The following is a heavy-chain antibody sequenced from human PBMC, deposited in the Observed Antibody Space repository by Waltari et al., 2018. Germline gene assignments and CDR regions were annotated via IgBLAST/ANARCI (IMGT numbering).Heavy chain of an antibody. CDR1: GFPLTSSGMR. Sequence: QITLKESGPALVKPTQTLTLTCTFSGFPLTSSGMRVSWLRQPPGKALEWLARIDWDEDTFYSPSLKTRLTISKDTPKNQVVLTMTNMDPADTGTYYCARSLYCNSGNCPFDFWGQGTVVTVSS. J-gene: IGHJ4*02. CDR2: IDWDEDT. D-gene: IGHD2-15*01. V-gene: IGHV2-70*04. CDR3: ARSLYCNSGNCPFDF.